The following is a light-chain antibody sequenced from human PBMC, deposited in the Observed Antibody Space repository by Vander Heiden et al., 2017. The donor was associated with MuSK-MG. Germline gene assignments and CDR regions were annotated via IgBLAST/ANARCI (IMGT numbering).Light chain of an antibody. V-gene: IGLV3-1*01. CDR1: KLGDKY. CDR2: QDS. CDR3: QAWDSSMV. Sequence: SYELTQPPSVSVSPGQTASINCSGDKLGDKYACWYQQKPGQSLGRVIYQDSKRPSGIPERLSGSKYGTTANLTISGTQAVDEADYYCQAWDSSMVFGGGTKLTVL. J-gene: IGLJ2*01.